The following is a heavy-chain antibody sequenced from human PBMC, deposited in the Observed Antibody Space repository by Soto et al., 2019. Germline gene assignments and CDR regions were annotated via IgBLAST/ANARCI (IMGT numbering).Heavy chain of an antibody. D-gene: IGHD7-27*01. J-gene: IGHJ5*01. CDR1: GYTFTSYG. CDR2: ISAYNGNT. CDR3: TGGPPNWGFDS. Sequence: ASVKVSCKASGYTFTSYGISWVRQAPGQGLEWMGWISAYNGNTNYAQKLQGRVTMTTDTSTSTAYMELRSLTSEDTAVYYCTGGPPNWGFDSWGQGTPVTVSS. V-gene: IGHV1-18*01.